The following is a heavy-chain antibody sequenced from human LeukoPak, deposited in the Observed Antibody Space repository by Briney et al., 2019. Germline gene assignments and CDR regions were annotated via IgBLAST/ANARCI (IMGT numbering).Heavy chain of an antibody. CDR2: ISYDGSNK. V-gene: IGHV3-30*18. J-gene: IGHJ4*02. D-gene: IGHD5-12*01. CDR1: GFTFSSYE. CDR3: AKDRGYSGYDNVDY. Sequence: GGSLRLSCAASGFTFSSYEMNWVRQAPGKGLEWVAVISYDGSNKYYADSVKGRFTISRDNSKNTLYLQMNSLRAEDTAVYYCAKDRGYSGYDNVDYWGQGTLVTVSS.